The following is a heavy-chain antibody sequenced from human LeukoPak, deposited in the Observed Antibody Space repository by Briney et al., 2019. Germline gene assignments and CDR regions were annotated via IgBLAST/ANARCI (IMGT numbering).Heavy chain of an antibody. Sequence: PGGSLRLSCAASGFTFSSYAMSWVRQAPGKGLEWVSATSGSGGSTYYADSVKGRFTISRDNSKNTLYLQMNSLRAEDTAVYYCARRSTMVRGVIPPPFGYWGQGTLVTVSS. CDR3: ARRSTMVRGVIPPPFGY. V-gene: IGHV3-23*01. CDR2: TSGSGGST. CDR1: GFTFSSYA. D-gene: IGHD3-10*01. J-gene: IGHJ4*02.